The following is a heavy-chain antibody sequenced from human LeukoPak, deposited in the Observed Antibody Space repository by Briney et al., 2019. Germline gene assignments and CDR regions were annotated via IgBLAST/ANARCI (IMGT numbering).Heavy chain of an antibody. CDR2: ISSSSSYI. CDR1: GFTFSSYS. J-gene: IGHJ4*02. V-gene: IGHV3-21*01. CDR3: ARVRYYDSSGYYSFDY. D-gene: IGHD3-22*01. Sequence: PGGSLRLSCAASGFTFSSYSMNWVRQAPGKGLEWVSSISSSSSYIYYADSVKGRFTISRDNAKNSLYLQMNSLRAEDTAVYYCARVRYYDSSGYYSFDYWGQGTLVTVSS.